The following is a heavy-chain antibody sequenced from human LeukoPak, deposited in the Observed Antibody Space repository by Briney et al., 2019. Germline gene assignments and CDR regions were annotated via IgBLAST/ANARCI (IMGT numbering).Heavy chain of an antibody. CDR2: IHPDSGDT. Sequence: ASVKVSCKASGYTFTDNYMHWVRQAPGQGLEWMGWIHPDSGDTHYAQKFQGRVTMTRDTSISTAYMELSGLRSDDTAVYYCARDRCSGDGCLLWYFGLRGGGTLVTVSS. J-gene: IGHJ2*01. CDR1: GYTFTDNY. CDR3: ARDRCSGDGCLLWYFGL. V-gene: IGHV1-2*02. D-gene: IGHD2-15*01.